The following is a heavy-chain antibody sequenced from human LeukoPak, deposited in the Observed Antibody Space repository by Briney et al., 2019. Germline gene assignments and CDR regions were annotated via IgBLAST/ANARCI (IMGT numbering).Heavy chain of an antibody. CDR3: ARDQQLWSLAGPVMIYYYYGMDV. V-gene: IGHV3-21*01. Sequence: PGGSLRLSCEASGFTFSSYSMNWVRQAPGKGLEWVSSISSSSSYIYYADSVKGRFTISRDNAKNSLYLQMNSLRAEDTAVYYCARDQQLWSLAGPVMIYYYYGMDVWGQGTTVTVSS. CDR2: ISSSSSYI. D-gene: IGHD5-18*01. CDR1: GFTFSSYS. J-gene: IGHJ6*02.